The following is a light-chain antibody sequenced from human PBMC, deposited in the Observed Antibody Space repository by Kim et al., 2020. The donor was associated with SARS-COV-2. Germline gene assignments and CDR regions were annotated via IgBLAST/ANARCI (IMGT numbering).Light chain of an antibody. CDR1: SGHSSYD. CDR3: QTWGTGMVWV. Sequence: QLVLTQPPSASASLGASVTLTCTLSSGHSSYDIAWLQQQPGKGPRHLVNFSSGGSQFKGDGLTDGFSGASSWDEHYLNIHSLKAEDEAYDYCQTWGTGMVWVFGGGTQLTVL. J-gene: IGLJ3*02. V-gene: IGLV4-69*02. CDR2: FSSGGSQ.